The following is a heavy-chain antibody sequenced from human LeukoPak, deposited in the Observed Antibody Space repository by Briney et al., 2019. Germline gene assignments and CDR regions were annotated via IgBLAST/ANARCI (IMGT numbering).Heavy chain of an antibody. CDR3: ARRRWRYSYGYNQLYNWFDP. D-gene: IGHD5-18*01. J-gene: IGHJ5*02. V-gene: IGHV4-34*01. CDR1: GGSFSGYY. Sequence: PSETLSLTCAVYGGSFSGYYWSWIRQPPGKGLEWIGEINHSGSTNYNPSLKSRVTISVDTSKNQFSLKLSSVTAADTAVYYCARRRWRYSYGYNQLYNWFDPWGQGTLVTVSS. CDR2: INHSGST.